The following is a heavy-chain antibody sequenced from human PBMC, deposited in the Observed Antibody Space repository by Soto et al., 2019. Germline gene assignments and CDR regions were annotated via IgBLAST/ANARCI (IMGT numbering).Heavy chain of an antibody. CDR1: GGSISSYY. CDR3: ARDMFGGY. Sequence: PSETLSLTCTVSGGSISSYYWSWIRQPPGKGLEWIGYIYYSGSTNYNPSLKSRVTISVDTSKNQFSLKLSSVTAADTAVYYCARDMFGGYWGQGTLVTVSS. D-gene: IGHD3-3*01. J-gene: IGHJ4*02. V-gene: IGHV4-59*01. CDR2: IYYSGST.